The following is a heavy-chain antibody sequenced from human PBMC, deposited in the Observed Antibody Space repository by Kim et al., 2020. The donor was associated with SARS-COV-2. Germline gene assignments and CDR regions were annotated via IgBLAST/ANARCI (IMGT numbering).Heavy chain of an antibody. CDR1: GFTVSSNY. V-gene: IGHV3-53*01. D-gene: IGHD1-26*01. CDR3: ARESGSNRFDH. Sequence: GGSLRLSCTASGFTVSSNYMNWVRQAPGKGLEWVSVIYSDGSTYYAVSVKGRFTISRDNSKNTLYLQMNSLRAEETAVYYCARESGSNRFDHWGQGTLVTVSS. CDR2: IYSDGST. J-gene: IGHJ4*02.